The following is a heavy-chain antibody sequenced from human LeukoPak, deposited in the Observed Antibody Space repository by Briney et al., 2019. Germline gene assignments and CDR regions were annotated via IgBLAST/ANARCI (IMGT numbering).Heavy chain of an antibody. V-gene: IGHV4-4*07. CDR3: ARGPSGSYHYFDY. Sequence: SETLSLTCTVSGGSISSYYWSWIRQPAGKGLEWIWRSYTSGSTNYNASLKSRVTVSVDTSKNPFSLKLSSVTAADTAVYYCARGPSGSYHYFDYWGQGTLVTVSS. D-gene: IGHD1-26*01. J-gene: IGHJ4*02. CDR1: GGSISSYY. CDR2: SYTSGST.